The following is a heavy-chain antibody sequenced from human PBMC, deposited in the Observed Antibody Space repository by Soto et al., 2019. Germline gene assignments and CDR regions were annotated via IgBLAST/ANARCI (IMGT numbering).Heavy chain of an antibody. J-gene: IGHJ3*02. CDR3: AKVGYYDYVWASYRPDDASDI. CDR1: GFTFSSYA. Sequence: PGGSLRLSCAASGFTFSSYAMSWVRQAPGKGLEWVSAISGSGGSTYYADSVKGRFTISRDNSKNTLYLQMNSLRAEDTAVYYCAKVGYYDYVWASYRPDDASDIWGQGTMVTVSS. D-gene: IGHD3-16*02. V-gene: IGHV3-23*01. CDR2: ISGSGGST.